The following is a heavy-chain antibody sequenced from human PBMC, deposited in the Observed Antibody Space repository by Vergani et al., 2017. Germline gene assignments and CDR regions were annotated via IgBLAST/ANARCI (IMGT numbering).Heavy chain of an antibody. J-gene: IGHJ6*03. Sequence: QVQLVESGGGVVQPGRSLRLSCAASGFTFSSYGMHWVRQAPGKGLEWVAVIWYDGSNKYYADSVKGRFTISRDNSKNTLYLQMNSLRAEDTAVYYCARPVGYCSSTSCHARYYYYYMDVWGKGTTVTVSS. CDR3: ARPVGYCSSTSCHARYYYYYMDV. CDR1: GFTFSSYG. V-gene: IGHV3-33*01. CDR2: IWYDGSNK. D-gene: IGHD2-2*01.